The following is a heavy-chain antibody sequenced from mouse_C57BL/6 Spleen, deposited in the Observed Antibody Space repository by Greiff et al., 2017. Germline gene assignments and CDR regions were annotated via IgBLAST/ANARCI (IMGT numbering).Heavy chain of an antibody. CDR3: ARCDYSSMDY. CDR1: GFSLTSYG. D-gene: IGHD2-4*01. V-gene: IGHV2-2*01. Sequence: VQLQQSGPGLVQPSQSLSITCTVSGFSLTSYGVHWVRQSPGKGLEWLGVIWSGGSTDYNAAFISRLSISKDNSKSQVFCKMNSLQADDTAIYYCARCDYSSMDYWGQGTSVTVSS. CDR2: IWSGGST. J-gene: IGHJ4*01.